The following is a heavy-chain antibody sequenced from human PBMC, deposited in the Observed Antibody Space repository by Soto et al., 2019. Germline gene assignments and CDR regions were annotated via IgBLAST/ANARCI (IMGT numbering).Heavy chain of an antibody. V-gene: IGHV3-9*01. CDR2: INWKSDI. D-gene: IGHD3-16*01. J-gene: IGHJ4*02. Sequence: SLSLSWTVSGFTFDYNSVHWVRPAPEKGLEWVSGINWKSDIGYADSVKGRFTNSRDNAENSLYLQMNSLRAEDTALYYCAISQDRGGRTTFIYWGQGTQVTVS. CDR3: AISQDRGGRTTFIY. CDR1: GFTFDYNS.